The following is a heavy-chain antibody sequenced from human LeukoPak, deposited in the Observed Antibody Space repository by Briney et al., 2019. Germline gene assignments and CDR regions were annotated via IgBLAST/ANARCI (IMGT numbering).Heavy chain of an antibody. CDR3: ARVYIGLGELSPLDY. CDR2: IYTSGST. CDR1: GGSISSHY. V-gene: IGHV4-4*07. D-gene: IGHD3-16*02. J-gene: IGHJ4*02. Sequence: PSETLSLTCTVSGGSISSHYWSWIRQPAGKGLEWIGRIYTSGSTNYNPSLKSRVTMSVDTSKNQFSLKLSSVTAADTAVYYCARVYIGLGELSPLDYWGQGTLVTVSS.